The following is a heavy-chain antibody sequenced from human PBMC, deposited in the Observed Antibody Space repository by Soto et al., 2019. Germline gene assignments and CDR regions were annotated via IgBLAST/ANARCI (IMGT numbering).Heavy chain of an antibody. CDR3: ARANWYSEY. CDR1: GGSISNHY. Sequence: QVQLRESGPGLVKPSETLSLTCTVSGGSISNHYWSWIRQPPGKGLEWIGYIYYNGNTNYNPSLKSLVTMSVDTSKNQFSLTLSSVTAADTAVYYCARANWYSEYWGQGTLVTVSS. J-gene: IGHJ4*02. D-gene: IGHD7-27*01. CDR2: IYYNGNT. V-gene: IGHV4-59*11.